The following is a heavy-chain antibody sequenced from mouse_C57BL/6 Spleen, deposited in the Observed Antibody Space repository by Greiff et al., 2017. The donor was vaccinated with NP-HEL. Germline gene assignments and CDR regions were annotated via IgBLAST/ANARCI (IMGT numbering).Heavy chain of an antibody. Sequence: VQLVESGPGLVQPSQSLSITCTVSGFSLTSYGVHWVRQSPGKGLEWLGVIWSGGSTDYNAACMARLSITKDNSKSQVFFKMSSLQADDTAIYYCAKKCLGLDAMDYWGQGTSVTVSS. CDR2: IWSGGST. J-gene: IGHJ4*01. CDR3: AKKCLGLDAMDY. V-gene: IGHV2-5*01. CDR1: GFSLTSYG. D-gene: IGHD4-1*01.